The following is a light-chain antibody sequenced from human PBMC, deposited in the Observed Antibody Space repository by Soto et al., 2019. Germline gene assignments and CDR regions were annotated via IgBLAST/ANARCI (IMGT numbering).Light chain of an antibody. CDR3: QQYDNWPACT. CDR1: QSVSRF. Sequence: EIVMTQSPATLSVSPGERVTLSCRASQSVSRFLAWYQQRPGQAPRLLIYDTSTRATGVPARFSGSGSGTECSLTISSLQSEDFAVYYCQQYDNWPACTVGQGTKLEVK. CDR2: DTS. J-gene: IGKJ2*02. V-gene: IGKV3-15*01.